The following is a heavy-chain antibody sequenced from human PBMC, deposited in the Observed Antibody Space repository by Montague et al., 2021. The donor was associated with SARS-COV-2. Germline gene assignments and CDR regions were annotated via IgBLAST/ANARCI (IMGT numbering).Heavy chain of an antibody. D-gene: IGHD2-15*01. J-gene: IGHJ4*02. V-gene: IGHV6-1*01. CDR2: N. Sequence: NNYAVSVNSRITINPDTSKNQFSLQLNSVTPEDTAVYYCARGGSCLYYLDYWGQGTLVTVS. CDR3: ARGGSCLYYLDY.